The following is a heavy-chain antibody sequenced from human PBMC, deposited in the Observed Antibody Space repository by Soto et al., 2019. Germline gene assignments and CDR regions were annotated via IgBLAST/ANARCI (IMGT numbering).Heavy chain of an antibody. CDR2: IIPIFGTA. CDR3: ARVRKYCSSTSCYIYYFDY. Sequence: ASVKVSCKASGGTFSSYAISWVRQAPGQGLEWMGGIIPIFGTANYAQKFQGRVTITADESTSTAYMELSSLRSEDTAVYDCARVRKYCSSTSCYIYYFDYWGQGTLVTSPQ. J-gene: IGHJ4*02. D-gene: IGHD2-2*02. CDR1: GGTFSSYA. V-gene: IGHV1-69*13.